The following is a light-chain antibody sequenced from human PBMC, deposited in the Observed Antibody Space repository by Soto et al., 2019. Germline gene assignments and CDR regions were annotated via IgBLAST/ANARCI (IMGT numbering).Light chain of an antibody. Sequence: DIQMTQSPSSLSASGGDRVTITCQASQAINNALTWYQQKPGQPPKLLSYGASILETGVPSRFSGSGSGKHFTFTISSLQPEDIATYYCQQYDNVPTFGQGTKLEMK. V-gene: IGKV1-33*01. CDR2: GAS. CDR3: QQYDNVPT. CDR1: QAINNA. J-gene: IGKJ2*01.